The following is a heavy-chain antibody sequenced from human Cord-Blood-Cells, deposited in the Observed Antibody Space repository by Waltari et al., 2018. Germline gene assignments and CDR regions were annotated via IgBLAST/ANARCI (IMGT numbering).Heavy chain of an antibody. D-gene: IGHD1-26*01. CDR3: TRVSGSYQM. Sequence: EVQLVESGGGLVQPGGSLKLSCADPGVTFNGSAMHWFRQASAEGLELVGRIRSKGHSCAPAFDAWVKGVFTISRDDSRVAAYLEMNSLKTEYAAVYYCTRVSGSYQMWVQGTLVTVSS. J-gene: IGHJ4*02. CDR2: IRSKGHSCAP. CDR1: GVTFNGSA. V-gene: IGHV3-73*02.